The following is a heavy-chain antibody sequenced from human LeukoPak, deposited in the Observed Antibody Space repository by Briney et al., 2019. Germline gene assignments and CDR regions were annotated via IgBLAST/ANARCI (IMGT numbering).Heavy chain of an antibody. J-gene: IGHJ6*02. V-gene: IGHV4-31*03. CDR3: ARDRGDSNYYYYYGMDV. CDR1: GGSISSGGYY. CDR2: IYYSGST. D-gene: IGHD2-21*02. Sequence: SGTLSLTCTVSGGSISSGGYYWSWIRQHPGKGLEWIGYIYYSGSTYYNPSLKSRVTISVDTSKNQFSLKLSSVTAADTAVYYCARDRGDSNYYYYYGMDVWGQGTTVTVSS.